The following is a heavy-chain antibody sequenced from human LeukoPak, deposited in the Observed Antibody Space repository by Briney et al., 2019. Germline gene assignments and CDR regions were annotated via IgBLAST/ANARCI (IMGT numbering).Heavy chain of an antibody. CDR1: GYTFTNYG. CDR3: ARVGGYDYEPEYYYHYGMDV. V-gene: IGHV1-18*01. Sequence: GASVKVSCKASGYTFTNYGISWVRQAPGQGLEWMGWISAYNGNTNYAQKLQDRVTMTKDTSTSTAYMELRSLRSDDTAVYYCARVGGYDYEPEYYYHYGMDVWGQGTAVTVSS. J-gene: IGHJ6*02. CDR2: ISAYNGNT. D-gene: IGHD5-12*01.